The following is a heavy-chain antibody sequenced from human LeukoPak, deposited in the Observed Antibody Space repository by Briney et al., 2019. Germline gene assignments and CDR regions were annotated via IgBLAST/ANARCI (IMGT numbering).Heavy chain of an antibody. D-gene: IGHD3-10*01. CDR3: AKGGARVRFDY. J-gene: IGHJ4*02. V-gene: IGHV3-23*01. CDR2: ISGSGGST. CDR1: GFTFSSYA. Sequence: GVLRLSCAASGFTFSSYAMSWVRQAPGKGLEWVPAISGSGGSTYYADSVKGRFTISRDNSKNTLYLQMNSLRAEDTAVYYCAKGGARVRFDYWGQGTLVTVSS.